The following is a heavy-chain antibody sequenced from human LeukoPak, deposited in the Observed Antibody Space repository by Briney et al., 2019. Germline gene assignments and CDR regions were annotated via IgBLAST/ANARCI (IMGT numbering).Heavy chain of an antibody. CDR1: GFPFDEYG. J-gene: IGHJ4*02. Sequence: GRSLRLSCAASGFPFDEYGMHWVRQAPGKGLEWVSGISWNSGNVVYAHSVKGRFTISRDNAKNSLYLQMNSLGPEDTALYYCAADSSSWYSVDFDFWGQGILVTVSS. V-gene: IGHV3-9*01. CDR2: ISWNSGNV. CDR3: AADSSSWYSVDFDF. D-gene: IGHD2-15*01.